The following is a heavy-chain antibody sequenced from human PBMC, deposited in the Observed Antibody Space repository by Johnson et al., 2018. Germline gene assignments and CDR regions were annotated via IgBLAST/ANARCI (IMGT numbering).Heavy chain of an antibody. J-gene: IGHJ6*04. Sequence: QVQLQESGAEVKKPGASVKVSCKASGFTFTNYYIHWVRQAPGHGLEWMGIIIPITGRTTYAQQFQGRVTMTRATSTGTVYMELTSLRSVDTAVYFCTGDQITYGDSGGLFYYYARGVWGTGTTITVSS. D-gene: IGHD3-22*01. CDR1: GFTFTNYY. CDR3: TGDQITYGDSGGLFYYYARGV. V-gene: IGHV1-46*01. CDR2: IIPITGRT.